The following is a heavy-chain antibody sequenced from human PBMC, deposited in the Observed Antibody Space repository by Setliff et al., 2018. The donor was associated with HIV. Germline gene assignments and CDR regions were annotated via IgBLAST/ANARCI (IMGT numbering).Heavy chain of an antibody. CDR2: INHSGST. J-gene: IGHJ4*02. V-gene: IGHV4-34*01. CDR1: GGSFSGYY. Sequence: SETLSLTCAVYGGSFSGYYWSWIRQPPGKGLEWIGEINHSGSTNYNPSLKSRVTISVDTSKNQFSLKLSSVTAADTAVYHCARRGGITTTVQGPPPFDFWGPGTLVTVSS. D-gene: IGHD3-22*01. CDR3: ARRGGITTTVQGPPPFDF.